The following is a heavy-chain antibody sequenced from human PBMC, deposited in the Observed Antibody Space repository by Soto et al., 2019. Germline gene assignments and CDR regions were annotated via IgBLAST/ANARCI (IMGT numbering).Heavy chain of an antibody. CDR1: GYTFTSYY. D-gene: IGHD6-13*01. V-gene: IGHV1-46*01. CDR3: ARITAQLVPGMDV. CDR2: INPSGGST. J-gene: IGHJ6*02. Sequence: ASVKVSCKASGYTFTSYYMHCVRQAPGQGLEWMGIINPSGGSTSYAQKFQGRVTMTRDTSTSTVYMELSSLRSEDTAVYYCARITAQLVPGMDVWGQGTTVTVSS.